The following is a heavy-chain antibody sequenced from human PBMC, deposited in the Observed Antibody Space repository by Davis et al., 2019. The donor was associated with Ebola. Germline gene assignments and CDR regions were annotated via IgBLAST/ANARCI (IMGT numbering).Heavy chain of an antibody. J-gene: IGHJ4*02. D-gene: IGHD6-13*01. CDR3: TTDRGIAIRPLFDS. Sequence: GESLKISCAASGFTFSSYGMHWVRQAPGMGLEWVARIKSRRDGGTTDYAAPVRGRVFISRDESRNTVYLQMNSLRIEDTAVYFCTTDRGIAIRPLFDSWGQGTLVTVSS. V-gene: IGHV3-15*01. CDR2: IKSRRDGGTT. CDR1: GFTFSSYG.